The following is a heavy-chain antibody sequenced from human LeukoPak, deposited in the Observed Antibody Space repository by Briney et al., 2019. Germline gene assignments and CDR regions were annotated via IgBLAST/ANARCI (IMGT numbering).Heavy chain of an antibody. J-gene: IGHJ6*03. CDR3: ARAAYSGSSYYYYYYYMDV. Sequence: SETLSLTRAVYGGSFSGYYWSWIRQPPGKGLEWIGEINHSGSTNYNPSLKSRVTISVDTSKNQFSLKLSSVTAADTAVYYCARAAYSGSSYYYYYYYMDVWGKGTTVTVSS. V-gene: IGHV4-34*01. CDR1: GGSFSGYY. CDR2: INHSGST. D-gene: IGHD1-26*01.